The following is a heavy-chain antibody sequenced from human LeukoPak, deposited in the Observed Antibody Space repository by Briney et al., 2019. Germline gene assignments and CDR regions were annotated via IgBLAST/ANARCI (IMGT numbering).Heavy chain of an antibody. CDR1: GYTFTGYY. V-gene: IGHV1-2*02. Sequence: GASVKVSCKASGYTFTGYYMHWVRQAPGQGLEWMGWINPNSGGTNYAQKFQGRVTMTRDTSISTAYMELSRLRSDDTAVYYCARDSIAAQSYFDYWGQGTLVTVSS. J-gene: IGHJ4*02. D-gene: IGHD6-6*01. CDR2: INPNSGGT. CDR3: ARDSIAAQSYFDY.